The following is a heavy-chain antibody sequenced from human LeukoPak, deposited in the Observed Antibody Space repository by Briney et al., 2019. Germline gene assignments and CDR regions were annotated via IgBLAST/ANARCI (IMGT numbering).Heavy chain of an antibody. V-gene: IGHV3-11*06. CDR2: ISSSSSYT. Sequence: GGSLRLSCAASGFTFSDYYMSWIRQAPGKGLEWVSYISSSSSYTNYADSVKGRFTISRDNAKNSLYLQMNSLRAEDTAVYYCARMLLRDYGDYHFDYWGQGTLVTVSS. D-gene: IGHD4-17*01. CDR1: GFTFSDYY. J-gene: IGHJ4*02. CDR3: ARMLLRDYGDYHFDY.